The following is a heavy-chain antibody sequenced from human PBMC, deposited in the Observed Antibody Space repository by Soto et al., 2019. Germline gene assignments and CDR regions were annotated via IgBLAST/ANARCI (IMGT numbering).Heavy chain of an antibody. D-gene: IGHD3-3*01. V-gene: IGHV1-69*13. CDR3: ARAPILVGVTPYENYFDS. Sequence: SVKVSCKASGGTFSNSVISWVRQAPGQGLEWMGGSIPIFGTANYAQKFQGRVTIIADESTSTAYMEVTSLRSEDTAVYYCARAPILVGVTPYENYFDSWGQG. CDR2: SIPIFGTA. CDR1: GGTFSNSV. J-gene: IGHJ4*02.